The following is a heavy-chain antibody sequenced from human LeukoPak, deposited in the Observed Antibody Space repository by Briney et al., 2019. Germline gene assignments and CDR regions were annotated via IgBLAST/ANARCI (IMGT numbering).Heavy chain of an antibody. CDR1: GFTLSSHW. J-gene: IGHJ4*02. V-gene: IGHV3-74*01. Sequence: GGSLRLSCAASGFTLSSHWMHWVRQVPGKGLVSVSRIESDGRTAYADSVKGRFIISRDNAKNTLYLQMDSLRAEDTAVYYCAKEMGPMVHGDYWGQGTLVTVSS. CDR2: IESDGRT. CDR3: AKEMGPMVHGDY. D-gene: IGHD2-8*01.